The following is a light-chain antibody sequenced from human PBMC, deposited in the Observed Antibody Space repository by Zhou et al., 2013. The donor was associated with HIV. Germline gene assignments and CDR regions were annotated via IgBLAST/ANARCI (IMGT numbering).Light chain of an antibody. CDR1: QSVSNS. V-gene: IGKV3-11*01. CDR2: DAS. J-gene: IGKJ4*01. Sequence: EIVLTQSPATLSLSPGERATLSCRASQSVSNSLAWYQQKPGQAPRLLIYDASNGATGIPARFSGSGSGTDFTLTISSLEPEDFAVYYCQQRSNWPPEITFGGGTKVEIK. CDR3: QQRSNWPPEIT.